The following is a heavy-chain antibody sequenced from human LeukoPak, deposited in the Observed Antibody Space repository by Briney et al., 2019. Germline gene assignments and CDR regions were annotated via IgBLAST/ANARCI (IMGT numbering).Heavy chain of an antibody. CDR1: GFALSSYS. D-gene: IGHD1-26*01. CDR3: AKEYSGSFEY. Sequence: GGSLRLSCAASGFALSSYSMNWVRQAPGKGLEWVSYISSSSGTIYYADSVKGRFTISRDNSKNTLYLQMNSLRPEDTAVYHCAKEYSGSFEYWGQGTLVTVSS. J-gene: IGHJ4*02. CDR2: ISSSSGTI. V-gene: IGHV3-48*01.